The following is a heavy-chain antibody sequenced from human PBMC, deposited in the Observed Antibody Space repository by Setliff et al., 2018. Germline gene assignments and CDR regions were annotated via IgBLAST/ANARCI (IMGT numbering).Heavy chain of an antibody. V-gene: IGHV3-23*01. D-gene: IGHD3-3*01. CDR1: RFTFSNYA. CDR3: PRYYNFWSGSAHYYYYGMDV. CDR2: ISASGRTT. J-gene: IGHJ6*02. Sequence: GSLRLSCAASRFTFSNYAMSWVRQAPGKGLEWVSAISASGRTTYSADSVKGRFTISRDNSKNTLYLQMNSLRAEDTAVYYCPRYYNFWSGSAHYYYYGMDVWGQGTTVTVSS.